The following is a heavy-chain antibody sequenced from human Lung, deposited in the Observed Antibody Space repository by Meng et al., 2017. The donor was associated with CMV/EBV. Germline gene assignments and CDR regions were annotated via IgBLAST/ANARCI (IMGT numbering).Heavy chain of an antibody. CDR3: ARTSPVVVPT. CDR1: GFTFSSYW. V-gene: IGHV3-7*01. J-gene: IGHJ5*02. D-gene: IGHD2-2*01. Sequence: GGSXRPSCEASGFTFSSYWMSWVRQAPGKGLEWVANIKRDVSEKKYVDSVQGRFTISRDNAKNTLYLQMNSLRAEDTAVYYYARTSPVVVPTWGQGPLVTVSS. CDR2: IKRDVSEK.